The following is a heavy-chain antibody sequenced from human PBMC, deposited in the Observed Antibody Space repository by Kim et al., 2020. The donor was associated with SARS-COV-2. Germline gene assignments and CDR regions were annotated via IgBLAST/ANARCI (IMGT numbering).Heavy chain of an antibody. Sequence: GGSLRLSCAASGIDFSNYTMNWVRQPPGKGLEWLSSITSSSSAKYYADSVKGRFTISRDNAKNSLYLHMNSLTPEDTAVYYCATDPTSCVDYYYWSQG. V-gene: IGHV3-21*01. CDR1: GIDFSNYT. J-gene: IGHJ4*02. CDR2: ITSSSSAK. D-gene: IGHD2-15*01. CDR3: ATDPTSCVDYYY.